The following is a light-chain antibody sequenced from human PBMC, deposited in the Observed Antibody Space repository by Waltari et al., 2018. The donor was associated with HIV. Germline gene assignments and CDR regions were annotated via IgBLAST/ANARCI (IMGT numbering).Light chain of an antibody. CDR3: AAWDDSLHGEL. CDR2: SNN. V-gene: IGLV1-44*01. CDR1: SSNIGSNT. Sequence: QSVLTQTPSLSGTPGQRVTISCSGGSSNIGSNTVTWYQQFPGTAPRLLIHSNNQRPSGVPDRFSGSKSGTSASLVISELQSQDEADYHCAAWDDSLHGELFGGGTKLTVL. J-gene: IGLJ2*01.